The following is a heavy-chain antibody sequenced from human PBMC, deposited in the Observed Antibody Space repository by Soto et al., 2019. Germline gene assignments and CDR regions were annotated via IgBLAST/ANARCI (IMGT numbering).Heavy chain of an antibody. J-gene: IGHJ4*02. V-gene: IGHV3-23*01. CDR3: ASSRGGSYFGFDY. CDR1: VFPFGANA. CDR2: LSNTGRRT. D-gene: IGHD1-26*01. Sequence: PGGSLRLSCVVSVFPFGANAMSWVRQAPGKGLEWVSGLSNTGRRTSYADSVKGRFNISRDNSENTVYLQMNSLRDEDTAVYYCASSRGGSYFGFDYWGQGTLVTVSS.